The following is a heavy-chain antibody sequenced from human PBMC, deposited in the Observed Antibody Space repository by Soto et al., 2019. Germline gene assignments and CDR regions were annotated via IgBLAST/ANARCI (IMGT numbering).Heavy chain of an antibody. J-gene: IGHJ3*02. D-gene: IGHD5-18*01. V-gene: IGHV3-23*01. CDR1: GFTFSSYA. CDR3: AKDSGYSYGYDAFDI. Sequence: LRLSCAASGFTFSSYAMSWVRQAPGKGLEWVSAISGSGVSTYYADSVKGRFTISRDNSKNTLYLQMNSLRAEDTAVYYCAKDSGYSYGYDAFDIWGQGTMVTVSS. CDR2: ISGSGVST.